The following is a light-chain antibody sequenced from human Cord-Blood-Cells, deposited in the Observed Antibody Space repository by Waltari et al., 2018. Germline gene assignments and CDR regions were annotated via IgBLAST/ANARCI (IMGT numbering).Light chain of an antibody. CDR1: SSDVGGYNY. Sequence: QSALTQPRSVSGSPGQSVTTPCTGTSSDVGGYNYVSWYQQHPVKAPKLMFYDVSKRPSVVPERFSGSQSGNTASLTISGLQAEDEADYYCCSYAGSYTFVVFGGGTKLTVL. J-gene: IGLJ2*01. V-gene: IGLV2-11*01. CDR2: DVS. CDR3: CSYAGSYTFVV.